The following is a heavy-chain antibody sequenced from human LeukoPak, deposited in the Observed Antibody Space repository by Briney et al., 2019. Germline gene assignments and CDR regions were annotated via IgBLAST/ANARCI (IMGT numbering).Heavy chain of an antibody. CDR1: GFTFSSYG. CDR3: ARAQDYCSGSTCYGYFQY. V-gene: IGHV3-33*01. Sequence: GGSLRLSCAVSGFTFSSYGMHWVRQAPGKGLEWVAVIWYDGSNKYYADSVKGRFTISRDNSKNTLYLQMNSLKAEDTAIYYCARAQDYCSGSTCYGYFQYWGQGTLVTVSS. J-gene: IGHJ1*01. D-gene: IGHD2-15*01. CDR2: IWYDGSNK.